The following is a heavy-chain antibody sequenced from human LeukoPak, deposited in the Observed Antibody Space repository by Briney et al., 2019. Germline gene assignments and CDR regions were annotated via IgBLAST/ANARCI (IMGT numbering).Heavy chain of an antibody. D-gene: IGHD3-22*01. CDR3: ARDLGDYGYYYDSSGYSSRTSGFDY. CDR2: ISYDGSNK. CDR1: GFTFSSYA. V-gene: IGHV3-30*01. J-gene: IGHJ4*02. Sequence: PGRSLRLACAASGFTFSSYAMHWVRQAPGKGLEWVAVISYDGSNKYYAASVKQQFTISRDNSKNTLYLQMNSRRAEDKAVYYCARDLGDYGYYYDSSGYSSRTSGFDYWGQGTLVTVSS.